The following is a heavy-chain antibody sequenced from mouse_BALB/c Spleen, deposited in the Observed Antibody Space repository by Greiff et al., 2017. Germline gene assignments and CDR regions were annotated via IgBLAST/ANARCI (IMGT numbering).Heavy chain of an antibody. J-gene: IGHJ1*01. CDR1: GYTFTSYW. D-gene: IGHD2-14*01. CDR2: IYPSDSYT. CDR3: TRYDRYFDV. Sequence: QVHVKQPGAELVRPGASVKLSCKASGYTFTSYWINWVKQRPGQGLEWIGNIYPSDSYTNYNQKFKDKATLTVDKSSSTAYMQLSSPTSEDSAVYCSTRYDRYFDVWGAGTTVTVSS. V-gene: IGHV1-69*02.